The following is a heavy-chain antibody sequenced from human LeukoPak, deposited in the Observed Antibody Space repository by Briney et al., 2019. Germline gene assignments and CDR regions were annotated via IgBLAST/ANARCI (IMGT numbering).Heavy chain of an antibody. J-gene: IGHJ4*02. D-gene: IGHD3-3*01. CDR3: ARDSNDFWSEY. CDR2: ISSNSRNI. V-gene: IGHV3-21*01. CDR1: GFTFSSYS. Sequence: GGSLRLSCAASGFTFSSYSFNWVRHAPGKGLEWVSFISSNSRNIYYADSVKGRFTIFRDNAKNSLYLQMTSLRVEDTAVYYCARDSNDFWSEYWGQGTLLTVSS.